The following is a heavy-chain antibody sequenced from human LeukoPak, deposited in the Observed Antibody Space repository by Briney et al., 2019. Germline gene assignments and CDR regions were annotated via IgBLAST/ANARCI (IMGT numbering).Heavy chain of an antibody. CDR1: GFTFSSYG. D-gene: IGHD3-22*01. Sequence: GGSLRLSCAASGFTFSSYGMSWVRQAPGRGLEWVSAISGSGGSTYYADSVKGRFTISRDNSKNTLYLQMNSLRAEDTAVYYCAKEYDSSGYYYFDYWGQGTLVTVSS. J-gene: IGHJ4*02. V-gene: IGHV3-23*01. CDR3: AKEYDSSGYYYFDY. CDR2: ISGSGGST.